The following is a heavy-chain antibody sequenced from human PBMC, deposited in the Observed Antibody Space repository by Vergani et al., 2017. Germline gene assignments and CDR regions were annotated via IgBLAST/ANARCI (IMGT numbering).Heavy chain of an antibody. D-gene: IGHD5-18*01. CDR2: IYYSGST. Sequence: QLQLQESGPGLVKPSETLSLTCTVSGGSISSSSYYWGWIRQPPGKGLEWIGSIYYSGSTYYNPSLKSRVTISVDTSKNQFSLKLSSVTAADTAVYYCARVRGYIYYYYYMDVWGKGTTVTVSS. J-gene: IGHJ6*03. CDR3: ARVRGYIYYYYYMDV. V-gene: IGHV4-39*07. CDR1: GGSISSSSYY.